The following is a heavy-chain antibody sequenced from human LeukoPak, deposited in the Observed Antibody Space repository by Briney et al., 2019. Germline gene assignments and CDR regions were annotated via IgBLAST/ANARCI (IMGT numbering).Heavy chain of an antibody. CDR3: ARDPYYYDSSGYFNRFDP. Sequence: SETLSLTCTVSGGSISSYYWSWIRQPAGKGLEWIGRIYTSGSTNYNPSLKSRVTMSVDTSKNQFSLKLSSVTAADTAVYYCARDPYYYDSSGYFNRFDPWGQGTLVTVSS. J-gene: IGHJ5*02. CDR2: IYTSGST. CDR1: GGSISSYY. D-gene: IGHD3-22*01. V-gene: IGHV4-4*07.